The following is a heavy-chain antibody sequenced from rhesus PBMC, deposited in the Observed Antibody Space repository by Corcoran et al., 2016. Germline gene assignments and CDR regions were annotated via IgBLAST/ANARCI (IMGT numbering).Heavy chain of an antibody. Sequence: QVQLQESGPGLGKPSETLSLTCAVSGYSIRSGYYWSWIRQPPGKGLVWIGYITYRGSTSYNPSLKSRVTISRDTSKNQFSLKLSSVTAADTAVYYCAREATVGYWYFDIWGPGTPITISS. J-gene: IGHJ2*01. CDR3: AREATVGYWYFDI. CDR1: GYSIRSGYY. V-gene: IGHV4-122*02. D-gene: IGHD5-12*01. CDR2: ITYRGST.